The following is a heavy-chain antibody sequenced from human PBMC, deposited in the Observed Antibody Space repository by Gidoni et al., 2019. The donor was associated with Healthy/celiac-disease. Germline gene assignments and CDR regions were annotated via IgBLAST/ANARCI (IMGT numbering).Heavy chain of an antibody. CDR2: ISSSSSTI. CDR3: ARLGVVVVVAATRPNKEFDP. D-gene: IGHD2-15*01. Sequence: EVQLVESGGGLVQPGGSLRLSCAASGFTFRSYSMNWVRQAPGKGLEWVSYISSSSSTIYYADSVKGRFTISRDNAKNSLYLQMNSLRDEDTAVYYCARLGVVVVVAATRPNKEFDPWGQGTLVTVSS. J-gene: IGHJ5*02. CDR1: GFTFRSYS. V-gene: IGHV3-48*02.